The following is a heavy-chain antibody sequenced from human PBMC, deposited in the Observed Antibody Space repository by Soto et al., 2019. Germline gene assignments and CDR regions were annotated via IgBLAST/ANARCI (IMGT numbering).Heavy chain of an antibody. CDR2: IVVGSGNT. Sequence: GASVKISCKASGFTFTSSAVQGVRQARGQRLEWIGWIVVGSGNTNYAQKFQERVTITRDMSTSTAYMELSSLRSEDTAVDYCAAPGIAASFYYYYGMDVWGQGTTVTVSS. CDR3: AAPGIAASFYYYYGMDV. D-gene: IGHD6-13*01. V-gene: IGHV1-58*01. CDR1: GFTFTSSA. J-gene: IGHJ6*02.